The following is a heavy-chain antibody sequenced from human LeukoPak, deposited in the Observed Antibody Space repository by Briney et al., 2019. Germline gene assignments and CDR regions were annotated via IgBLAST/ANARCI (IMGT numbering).Heavy chain of an antibody. Sequence: GGSLRLSCAASGFTFDDYAMHWVRQAPGRGLEWVSGISWNSGSIGYADSVKGRFTISRDNAKNSLYLQMNSLRAEDTALYYCAKDICSSTSCYLYYYYYYMDVWGKGTTVTVSS. D-gene: IGHD2-2*01. V-gene: IGHV3-9*01. J-gene: IGHJ6*03. CDR3: AKDICSSTSCYLYYYYYYMDV. CDR1: GFTFDDYA. CDR2: ISWNSGSI.